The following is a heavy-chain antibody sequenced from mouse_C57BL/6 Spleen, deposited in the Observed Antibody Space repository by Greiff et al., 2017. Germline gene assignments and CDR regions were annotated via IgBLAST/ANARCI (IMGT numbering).Heavy chain of an antibody. D-gene: IGHD6-1*01. CDR2: IWRGGST. CDR3: VKVASYYYAMDY. CDR1: GFSLTSYG. Sequence: VMLVESGPGLVQPSQSLSITCTVSGFSLTSYGVHWVRQSPGKGLEWLGVIWRGGSTDYNAAFMSRLSITKDNSKSQVFFKMNSLQADDTAIYYCVKVASYYYAMDYWGQGTSVTVSS. J-gene: IGHJ4*01. V-gene: IGHV2-5*01.